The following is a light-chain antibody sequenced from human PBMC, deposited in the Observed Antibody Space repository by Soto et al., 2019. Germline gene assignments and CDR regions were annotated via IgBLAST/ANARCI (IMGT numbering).Light chain of an antibody. J-gene: IGLJ1*01. V-gene: IGLV2-14*03. CDR3: CSYTTSNTRQMV. CDR2: DVS. Sequence: QSVLTQPASVSGSPGQSITISCTGTSSDVGGYNYVSWYQHHPGKAPKLMIYDVSNRPSGVSNRFSGSKSGNTASLTISGLQPEDEADYYCCSYTTSNTRQMVFGTGTKVTV. CDR1: SSDVGGYNY.